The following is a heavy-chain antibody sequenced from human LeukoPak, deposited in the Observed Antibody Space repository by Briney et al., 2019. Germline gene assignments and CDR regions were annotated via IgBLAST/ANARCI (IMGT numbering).Heavy chain of an antibody. V-gene: IGHV3-30*02. CDR2: IRYDGSNK. CDR1: GFTFSSYG. J-gene: IGHJ4*02. Sequence: GGSLRLSCAASGFTFSSYGMHWVRQAPGKGLEWVAFIRYDGSNKYYADSVKGRFTISRDNSKNTLYLQMNSLRAEDTAVYYCARDGRITMVRGVTGSSVYYFDYWGQGTLVTVSS. CDR3: ARDGRITMVRGVTGSSVYYFDY. D-gene: IGHD3-10*01.